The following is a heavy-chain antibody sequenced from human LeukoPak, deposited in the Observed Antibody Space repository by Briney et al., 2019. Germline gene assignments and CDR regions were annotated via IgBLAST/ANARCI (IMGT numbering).Heavy chain of an antibody. CDR2: THYSGST. CDR3: ARGNAYNWRFDF. CDR1: GGSISSYY. J-gene: IGHJ4*02. V-gene: IGHV4-59*01. D-gene: IGHD1-1*01. Sequence: PSETLSLTYSVSGGSISSYYWNWIRQTPGKGRQGIGYTHYSGSTNYNPSLKRRVSISVDTSKNQFSLKLSSVTAADTALYYCARGNAYNWRFDFWGQGTLVTVSS.